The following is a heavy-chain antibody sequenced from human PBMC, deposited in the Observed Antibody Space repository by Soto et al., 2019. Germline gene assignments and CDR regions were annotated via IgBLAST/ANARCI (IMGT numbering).Heavy chain of an antibody. CDR1: GFIFSNNG. D-gene: IGHD3-10*02. J-gene: IGHJ4*02. V-gene: IGHV3-30*02. Sequence: GGSLRLSCVGSGFIFSNNGMHWVRHTPGKGLEWVAFMSYDGSDTFYADSVKGRFTISRDNSKNTLFLHMSNLRPEDTAMYYCTIVRVADSALDHWGQGTLVTVSS. CDR2: MSYDGSDT. CDR3: TIVRVADSALDH.